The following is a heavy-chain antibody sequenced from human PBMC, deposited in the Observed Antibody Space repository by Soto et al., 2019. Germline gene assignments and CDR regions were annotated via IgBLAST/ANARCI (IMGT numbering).Heavy chain of an antibody. Sequence: QITLNESGPTQVKPRQTLTLTCTFSGFSLTTSGVGVGWIRQSPGNAPEWLALIYWDDDKRYSPSLKSRLTITKDTAENQVVLTMADLDPADTATYYCAHRVLRTVFGLVTTTAIYFDFWGQGTPVAVSS. D-gene: IGHD3-3*01. CDR3: AHRVLRTVFGLVTTTAIYFDF. CDR2: IYWDDDK. CDR1: GFSLTTSGVG. J-gene: IGHJ4*02. V-gene: IGHV2-5*02.